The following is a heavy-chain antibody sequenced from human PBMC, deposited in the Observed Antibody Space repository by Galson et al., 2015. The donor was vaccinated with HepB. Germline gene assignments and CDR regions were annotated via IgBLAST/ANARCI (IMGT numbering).Heavy chain of an antibody. CDR2: IDPKNSYT. V-gene: IGHV5-10-1*01. CDR1: KYNFASYW. Sequence: QSGAEVKQPGESLRISCKGSKYNFASYWISWVRQMPGKGLEWMAMIDPKNSYTHYSPSFQGHVTLSVDKSITTAYLQLSSLKASDTAIYYCARHGDFLNWFDPWGQGTLVTVSS. D-gene: IGHD3-10*01. J-gene: IGHJ5*02. CDR3: ARHGDFLNWFDP.